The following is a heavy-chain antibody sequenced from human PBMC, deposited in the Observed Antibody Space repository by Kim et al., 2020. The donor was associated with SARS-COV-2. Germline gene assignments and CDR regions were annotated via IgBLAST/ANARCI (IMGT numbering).Heavy chain of an antibody. CDR2: IDGYGHNT. Sequence: GGSLRLSCAASGFIFNNYAMSWVRQAPGKGLEWVSFIDGYGHNTYYTDSVKGRFTISRDNSKNTLYLQINSLRAEDTAVYYCAKSYSSSYNDAFNIWGQGTMVTVSS. CDR3: AKSYSSSYNDAFNI. J-gene: IGHJ3*02. V-gene: IGHV3-23*01. D-gene: IGHD6-13*01. CDR1: GFIFNNYA.